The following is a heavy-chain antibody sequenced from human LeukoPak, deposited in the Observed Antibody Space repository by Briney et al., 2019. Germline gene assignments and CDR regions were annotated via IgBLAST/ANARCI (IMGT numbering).Heavy chain of an antibody. Sequence: PGGSLRLSCAASGFTFSSYWMSWVRQAPGKGLEWVANIKQDGSEKYYVDSVKGRFTISRDNAKNSLYLQMNSLRAEDTAVYYCARRPYNWNYDYFDYWGQGTLVTVSS. CDR1: GFTFSSYW. V-gene: IGHV3-7*01. D-gene: IGHD1-7*01. J-gene: IGHJ4*02. CDR2: IKQDGSEK. CDR3: ARRPYNWNYDYFDY.